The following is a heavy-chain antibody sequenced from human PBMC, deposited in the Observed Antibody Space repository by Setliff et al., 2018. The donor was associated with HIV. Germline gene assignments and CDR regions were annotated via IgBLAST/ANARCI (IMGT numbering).Heavy chain of an antibody. CDR2: IYHTGSS. D-gene: IGHD2-15*01. Sequence: NPSETLSLTCDVSGFSISSRYYWGWIRQSPGKGLEWIGNIYHTGSSYYNPSLNDRATISLDTSKNQFSLKLSSVTAADTAVYYCARNPCSGGSCPDAFDIWGQGTMVTVSS. V-gene: IGHV4-38-2*01. CDR1: GFSISSRYY. CDR3: ARNPCSGGSCPDAFDI. J-gene: IGHJ3*02.